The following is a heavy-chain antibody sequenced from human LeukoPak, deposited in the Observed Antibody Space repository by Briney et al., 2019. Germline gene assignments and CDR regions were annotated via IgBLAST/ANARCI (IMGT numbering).Heavy chain of an antibody. CDR2: ISYDGSNK. D-gene: IGHD4-23*01. Sequence: GGSLRLSCAASGSSFSSYAMHWVRQAPGKGLEWVALISYDGSNKYYVDSVKGRFTISRDNSKNTLYLQMNSLRAEDTAVFYCARGTTVVWKPPFDPWGQGTLVTVSS. V-gene: IGHV3-30*03. J-gene: IGHJ5*02. CDR3: ARGTTVVWKPPFDP. CDR1: GSSFSSYA.